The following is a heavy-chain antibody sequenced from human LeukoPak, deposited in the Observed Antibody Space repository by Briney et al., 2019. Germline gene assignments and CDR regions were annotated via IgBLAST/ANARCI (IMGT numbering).Heavy chain of an antibody. CDR1: GYTFTSYG. D-gene: IGHD6-6*01. CDR3: AREFDGSSFFY. V-gene: IGHV1-18*01. CDR2: ISAYNGNT. Sequence: ASVKVSCKASGYTFTSYGISWVRQAPGQGLEWMGWISAYNGNTNYAQKFQGRVTMTRDTSTSTVYMELSSLRSEDTAVYYCAREFDGSSFFYWGQGTLVTVSS. J-gene: IGHJ4*02.